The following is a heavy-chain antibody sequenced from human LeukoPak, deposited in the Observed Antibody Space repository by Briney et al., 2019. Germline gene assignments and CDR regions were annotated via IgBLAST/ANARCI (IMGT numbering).Heavy chain of an antibody. CDR3: ATNVIVVVPTYSDY. D-gene: IGHD2-2*01. Sequence: ASVKVSCKVSGYTLTELSMHWVRQAPGKGLEWMGGFDPEDGETIYAQKFQGRVTMTEDTSTDTAYMELSSLRSEDTAVYYCATNVIVVVPTYSDYWGQGTLVTVSS. J-gene: IGHJ4*02. CDR1: GYTLTELS. V-gene: IGHV1-24*01. CDR2: FDPEDGET.